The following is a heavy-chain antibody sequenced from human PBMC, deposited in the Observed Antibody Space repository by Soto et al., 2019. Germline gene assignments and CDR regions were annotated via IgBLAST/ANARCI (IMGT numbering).Heavy chain of an antibody. Sequence: QLQLVQSGAEAKKPGASVKVSCKASGYTFPTSTISWVRQAPGQGLEWMGWIKAYSGNTNYAQKLQGRVTMTTDTSTNTDYMELRSLTTDDPAIYYCAIADYGDDDYWGQGTLVTVSS. V-gene: IGHV1-18*01. D-gene: IGHD4-17*01. CDR2: IKAYSGNT. J-gene: IGHJ4*02. CDR1: GYTFPTST. CDR3: AIADYGDDDY.